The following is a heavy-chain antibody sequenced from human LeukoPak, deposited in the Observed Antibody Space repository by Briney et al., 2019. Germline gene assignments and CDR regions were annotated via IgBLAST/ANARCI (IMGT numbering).Heavy chain of an antibody. J-gene: IGHJ4*02. CDR3: AKAEDGDSFDY. CDR1: GFTFSTYA. CDR2: ISDSGGST. V-gene: IGHV3-23*01. Sequence: GGSLRLSCAASGFTFSTYAMSWVRQAPGKGLEWVSSISDSGGSTYYAGSVKGRFTISRDNAKNSLYLQMNSLRAEDTALYYCAKAEDGDSFDYWGQGTLVTVSS. D-gene: IGHD4-17*01.